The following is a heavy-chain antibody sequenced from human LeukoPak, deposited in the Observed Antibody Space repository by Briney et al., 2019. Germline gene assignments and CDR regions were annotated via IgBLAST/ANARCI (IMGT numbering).Heavy chain of an antibody. CDR3: AGRGRNTAMVKGLKPHWYFDL. CDR2: INHSGST. D-gene: IGHD5-18*01. V-gene: IGHV4-34*01. CDR1: GGSFSGYY. Sequence: SETLSLTCAVYGGSFSGYYWSWIRQPPGKGLEWIGEINHSGSTNCNPSLKSRVTISVDTSKNQFSLKLSSVTAADTAVYYCAGRGRNTAMVKGLKPHWYFDLWGRGTLVTVSS. J-gene: IGHJ2*01.